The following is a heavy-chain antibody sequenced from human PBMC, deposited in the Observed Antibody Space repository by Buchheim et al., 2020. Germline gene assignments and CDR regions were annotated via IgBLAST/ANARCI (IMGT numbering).Heavy chain of an antibody. D-gene: IGHD3-22*01. CDR2: IYYSGGT. V-gene: IGHV4-59*01. CDR3: ARYGNYNFNS. Sequence: QVQLQESGPGLVKPSETLSLTCSVSGDSFSNYYYFWIRQPPGKGLEFIGHIYYSGGTTYNPSLESRVTMSVDASKSQFSLRLSSVTAADTAVYYCARYGNYNFNSWGQGTL. J-gene: IGHJ5*01. CDR1: GDSFSNYY.